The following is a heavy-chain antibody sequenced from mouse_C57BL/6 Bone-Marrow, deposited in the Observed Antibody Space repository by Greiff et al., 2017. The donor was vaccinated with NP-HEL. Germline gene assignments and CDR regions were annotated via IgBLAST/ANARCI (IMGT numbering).Heavy chain of an antibody. CDR2: SSSGSSTI. CDR3: ARPGATRRGFAY. V-gene: IGHV5-17*01. CDR1: GFTFSDYG. J-gene: IGHJ3*01. Sequence: VESGGGLVKPGGSLKLSCAASGFTFSDYGMHWVRQAPEKGLEWVAYSSSGSSTIYYADTVKGGFTISRDNAKNTLFLQMTSLRSEDTAMYYCARPGATRRGFAYWGQGTLVTVSA. D-gene: IGHD1-1*01.